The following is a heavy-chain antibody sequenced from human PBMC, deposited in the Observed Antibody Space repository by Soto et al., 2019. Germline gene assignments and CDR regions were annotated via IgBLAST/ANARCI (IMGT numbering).Heavy chain of an antibody. CDR3: AREPVGPDYAMDV. CDR1: GFAFSTYG. CDR2: LGFDGGGR. J-gene: IGHJ6*02. V-gene: IGHV3-33*01. D-gene: IGHD1-26*01. Sequence: PGGSLRLSCAASGFAFSTYGIHWVRQTPGKGLEWVAVLGFDGGGRYYADSVKGRFTISRDNSKNTLHLQMDSLRVEDTALYYCAREPVGPDYAMDVWGQGTTVTVSS.